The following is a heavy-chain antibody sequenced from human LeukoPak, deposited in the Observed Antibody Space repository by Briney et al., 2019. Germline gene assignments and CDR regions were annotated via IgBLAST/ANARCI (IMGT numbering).Heavy chain of an antibody. V-gene: IGHV3-30*03. Sequence: PGGSLRLSCAASGFTFSSYGMHWVRQAPGKGLEWVAVISYDGSNKYYADSVKGRFTISRDNSKNTLYLQMNSLRAEDTAVYYCARVGEPRYDFWSGYLPYYYYYYMDVWGKGTTVTVSS. J-gene: IGHJ6*03. CDR2: ISYDGSNK. CDR1: GFTFSSYG. D-gene: IGHD3-3*01. CDR3: ARVGEPRYDFWSGYLPYYYYYYMDV.